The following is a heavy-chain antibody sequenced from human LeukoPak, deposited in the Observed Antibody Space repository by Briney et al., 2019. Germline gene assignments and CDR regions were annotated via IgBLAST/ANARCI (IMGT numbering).Heavy chain of an antibody. D-gene: IGHD5-12*01. V-gene: IGHV3-23*01. Sequence: PGGSLRLSCAASGFTFSSYAMTWVRQAPGKGLEWVSAISGSGGSTYYADSVKGRSTISRDNSKNTLYLQMNSLRAEDTAVYYCAKCIVATNYYYYYMDVWGKGTTVTVSS. CDR2: ISGSGGST. CDR1: GFTFSSYA. J-gene: IGHJ6*03. CDR3: AKCIVATNYYYYYMDV.